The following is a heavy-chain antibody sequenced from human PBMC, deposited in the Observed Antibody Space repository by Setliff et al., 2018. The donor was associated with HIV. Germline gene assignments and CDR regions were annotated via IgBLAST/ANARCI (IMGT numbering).Heavy chain of an antibody. D-gene: IGHD3-22*01. CDR2: IHTDSGKT. Sequence: ASVKVSCKASGYTFTNYALYWVRQAPGQRPEYMGYIHTDSGKTYFSQKFQGRVTLTRDTSASTAYMELSSLRSEDTAIYYCARYFYDSSGYSGSDHWGQGTLVTVSS. V-gene: IGHV1-3*04. CDR3: ARYFYDSSGYSGSDH. CDR1: GYTFTNYA. J-gene: IGHJ4*02.